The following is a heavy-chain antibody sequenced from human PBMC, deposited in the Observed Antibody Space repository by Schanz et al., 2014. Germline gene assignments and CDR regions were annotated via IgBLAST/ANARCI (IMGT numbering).Heavy chain of an antibody. V-gene: IGHV3-23*04. CDR3: ARVKGGFDY. J-gene: IGHJ4*02. D-gene: IGHD3-16*01. CDR1: GFTFSSYA. Sequence: EVQLVESGGGVVQPGRSLRLSCAASGFTFSSYAMSWVRQAPGKGLEWVSAISGSGGSTYYANSVKGRFGISRDNSKNTLYLQMNSLRAEDTAVYYCARVKGGFDYWGQGTLVTVSS. CDR2: ISGSGGST.